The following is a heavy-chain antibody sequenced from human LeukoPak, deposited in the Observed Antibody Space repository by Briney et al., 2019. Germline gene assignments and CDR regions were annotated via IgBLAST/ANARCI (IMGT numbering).Heavy chain of an antibody. Sequence: PSQTLSLTCAVSGGSISSGGYSWSWIRQPPGKGLEWIGYIYYSGSTYYNPSLKSRFTISVDTSKNQVSLKLRSVTAADTAVYYCARTTEGYAGGPGYSYYYYMDVWGKGTTVTISS. J-gene: IGHJ6*03. CDR3: ARTTEGYAGGPGYSYYYYMDV. V-gene: IGHV4-30-4*07. D-gene: IGHD5-12*01. CDR1: GGSISSGGYS. CDR2: IYYSGST.